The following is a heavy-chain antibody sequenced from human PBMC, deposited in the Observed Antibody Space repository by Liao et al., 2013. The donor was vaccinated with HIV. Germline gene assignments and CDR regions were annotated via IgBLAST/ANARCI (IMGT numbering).Heavy chain of an antibody. CDR2: INHSGTT. D-gene: IGHD1-26*01. Sequence: QVQLQQWGAGLLKPSETLSLTCAVYDGSFSTYYWSWIRQFPGKGLEWIGEINHSGTTNYNPSLKSRVTISVDTSKKHFSLKLTSVTAADTAVFYCARFPSRYNGXFYWGQGTLVTVSS. J-gene: IGHJ4*02. CDR1: DGSFSTYY. V-gene: IGHV4-34*02. CDR3: ARFPSRYNGXFY.